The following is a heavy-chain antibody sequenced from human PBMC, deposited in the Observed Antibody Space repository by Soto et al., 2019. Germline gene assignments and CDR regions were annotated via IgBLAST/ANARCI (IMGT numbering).Heavy chain of an antibody. D-gene: IGHD3-10*01. CDR3: VRHDRDNFGPYGPGGV. Sequence: PSETLSLTCTVSGGSVSSFYWSWIRQPPGKGLQWLGLIYSSGHTIYNPSVRSRLTMSVDSSKNQLSLRLNSVSAADTAVYHCVRHDRDNFGPYGPGGVWGKGTTVTVSS. CDR1: GGSVSSFY. J-gene: IGHJ6*04. V-gene: IGHV4-59*08. CDR2: IYSSGHT.